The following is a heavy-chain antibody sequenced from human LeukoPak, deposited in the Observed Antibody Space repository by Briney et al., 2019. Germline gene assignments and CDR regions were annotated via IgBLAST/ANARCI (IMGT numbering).Heavy chain of an antibody. V-gene: IGHV3-21*01. J-gene: IGHJ4*02. D-gene: IGHD3-9*01. CDR2: INSGGDYK. CDR1: GFIFNTFN. Sequence: PGGSLRLSCAASGFIFNTFNMNWFRQAPGKGLEWVSSINSGGDYKYYADSVKGRFTTSRDNAKNSLSLQLNSLRVEDTANYYCARGHYDVLASSYKWTPDYWGQGTLVTVSS. CDR3: ARGHYDVLASSYKWTPDY.